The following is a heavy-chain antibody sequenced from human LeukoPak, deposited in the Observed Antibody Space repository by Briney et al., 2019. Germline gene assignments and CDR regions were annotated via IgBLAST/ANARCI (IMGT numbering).Heavy chain of an antibody. V-gene: IGHV4-59*01. CDR3: ARSHGLY. Sequence: PSETLSLTCSVSGGSMNSYDWGWTRQPPGKGLEWIGYIQYSGSTKYNPSLRSRVTISLDTPKSQFSLKLSSVTAVDTAVYYCARSHGLYWGQGTLVSVSS. CDR1: GGSMNSYD. CDR2: IQYSGST. J-gene: IGHJ4*02.